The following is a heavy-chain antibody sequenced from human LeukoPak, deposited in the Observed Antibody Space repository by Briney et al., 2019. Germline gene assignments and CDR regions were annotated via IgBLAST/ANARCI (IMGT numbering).Heavy chain of an antibody. CDR3: AKAIVGATAFDY. CDR2: ISGSGSST. J-gene: IGHJ4*02. Sequence: GGSLRLSCAASGFTFRSYAMSWVRQAPGKGLEWVSAISGSGSSTYYADSVKGRFTISRGNSKKTLYLQMNSLRAEDTAVFYCAKAIVGATAFDYWGQGTLVSVSS. D-gene: IGHD1-26*01. CDR1: GFTFRSYA. V-gene: IGHV3-23*01.